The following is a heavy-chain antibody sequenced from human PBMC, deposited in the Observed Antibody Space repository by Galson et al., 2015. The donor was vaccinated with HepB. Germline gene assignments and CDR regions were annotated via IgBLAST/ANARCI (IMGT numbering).Heavy chain of an antibody. Sequence: SVKVSCKASGYTFTSYAMNWVRQAPGQGLEWMGWINTNTGNPTYAQGFTGRFVFSLDTSVSTAYLQISSLKAEDTAVYYCARVEVLLWFGVNDAFDIRGQGTMVTVSS. CDR2: INTNTGNP. CDR3: ARVEVLLWFGVNDAFDI. V-gene: IGHV7-4-1*02. J-gene: IGHJ3*02. D-gene: IGHD3-10*01. CDR1: GYTFTSYA.